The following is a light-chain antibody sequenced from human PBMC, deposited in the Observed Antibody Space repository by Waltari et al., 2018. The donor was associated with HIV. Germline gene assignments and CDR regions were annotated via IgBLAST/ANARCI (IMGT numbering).Light chain of an antibody. Sequence: DIVMTQSPDSLAVSLGERATINCKSSQTLLFSSNNRNYLAWYQQKPGPPPKLLFYWASSPESGDPDRFRATGSGTKFTLTISSLQAEDVAVYYCQQYYSVPWTFGQGTTVEIK. CDR2: WAS. J-gene: IGKJ1*01. CDR1: QTLLFSSNNRNY. CDR3: QQYYSVPWT. V-gene: IGKV4-1*01.